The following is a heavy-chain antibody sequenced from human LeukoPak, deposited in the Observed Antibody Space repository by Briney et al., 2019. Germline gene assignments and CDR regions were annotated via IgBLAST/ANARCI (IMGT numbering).Heavy chain of an antibody. CDR2: IKEDGSGK. V-gene: IGHV3-7*01. Sequence: GGSLRLSCAASGFTFSNYWMSWIRQAPGKGLEWVANIKEDGSGKYYVDSVKGRFTISRDNAKNSLYLQVNSLRAEDTAVYYCARDEQSMWDYWGQGTLVTVSS. J-gene: IGHJ4*02. D-gene: IGHD6-6*01. CDR3: ARDEQSMWDY. CDR1: GFTFSNYW.